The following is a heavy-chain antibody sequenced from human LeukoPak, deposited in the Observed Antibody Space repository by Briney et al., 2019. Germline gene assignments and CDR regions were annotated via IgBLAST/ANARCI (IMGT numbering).Heavy chain of an antibody. Sequence: GGSLRLSCAASGFTFSSYNMNWVRQAPGKGLEWVSSITSGSSYIYYADSVKGRFTISSDNAKNSLYLQMNSLRAEDTAVYYCARDPYSGSYGNYYYYFMDVWGKGTTVTISS. CDR1: GFTFSSYN. D-gene: IGHD1-26*01. CDR2: ITSGSSYI. V-gene: IGHV3-21*01. J-gene: IGHJ6*03. CDR3: ARDPYSGSYGNYYYYFMDV.